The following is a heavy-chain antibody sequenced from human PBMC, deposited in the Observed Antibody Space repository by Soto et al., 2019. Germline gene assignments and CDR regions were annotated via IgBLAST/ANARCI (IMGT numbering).Heavy chain of an antibody. CDR1: GGSISSYY. J-gene: IGHJ4*02. Sequence: SETLSLTCTVSGGSISSYYCSWIRQPPGKGLEWIGYIYYSGSTNYNPSLKSRVTISVDTSKNQFSLKLSSVTAADTAVYYCARVYSSGWYPSYYFDYWGQGTLVTVS. CDR3: ARVYSSGWYPSYYFDY. V-gene: IGHV4-59*01. D-gene: IGHD6-19*01. CDR2: IYYSGST.